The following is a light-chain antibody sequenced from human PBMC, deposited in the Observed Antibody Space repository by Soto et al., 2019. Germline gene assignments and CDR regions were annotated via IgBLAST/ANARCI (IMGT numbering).Light chain of an antibody. Sequence: EIVLTQSPGTLSLSPGERATLSCRASQSVSSSLAWYQQKPGQAPRLLIHGASSRATGIPDRFSGSGSGTGFHLTISRLEPEDFAVYSCQQYVSAPWTFGQGTKVEIK. J-gene: IGKJ1*01. CDR3: QQYVSAPWT. CDR1: QSVSSS. CDR2: GAS. V-gene: IGKV3-20*01.